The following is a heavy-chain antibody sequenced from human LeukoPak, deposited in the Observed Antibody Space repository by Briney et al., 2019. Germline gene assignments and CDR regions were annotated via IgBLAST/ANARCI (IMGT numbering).Heavy chain of an antibody. V-gene: IGHV3-7*01. CDR3: AREGPGYCSSTSCYGAFDI. D-gene: IGHD2-2*01. CDR1: GXTXSSYW. CDR2: IKQDGSEK. J-gene: IGHJ3*02. Sequence: LRXSCXASGXTXSSYWMSWVRQAPGKGLEGGANIKQDGSEKYYVDSVKGGFTISRDNAKNSLYLQMNSLRAEDTAVYYCAREGPGYCSSTSCYGAFDIWGQGTMVTVSS.